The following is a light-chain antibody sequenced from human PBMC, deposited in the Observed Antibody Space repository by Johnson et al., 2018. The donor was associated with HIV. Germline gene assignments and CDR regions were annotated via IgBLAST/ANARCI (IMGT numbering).Light chain of an antibody. V-gene: IGLV1-51*01. Sequence: QSVLTQPPSVSAAPGQKVIISCSGSSSNIGNNYVSWYQQLPGTAPKLLIYDNNKRPSGIPDRFSGSKSGTSATLAITGLQTGDEADYYCGTWDNSLTPFYVFGTATKVTVL. CDR1: SSNIGNNY. CDR2: DNN. J-gene: IGLJ1*01. CDR3: GTWDNSLTPFYV.